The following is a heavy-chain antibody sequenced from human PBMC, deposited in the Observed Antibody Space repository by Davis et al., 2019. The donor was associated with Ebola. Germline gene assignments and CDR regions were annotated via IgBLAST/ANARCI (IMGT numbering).Heavy chain of an antibody. CDR2: IYPGDSDT. CDR3: AKDYDNNLQTFEI. V-gene: IGHV5-51*01. D-gene: IGHD4-17*01. J-gene: IGHJ4*02. CDR1: GYTFSKFW. Sequence: GESLKISCKGSGYTFSKFWIGWVRQMPGKGLEWMGIIYPGDSDTSYIPSFHGQVTISADKAISTAYLQWSSLKASDTAMYYCAKDYDNNLQTFEIWGQGTLVTVSS.